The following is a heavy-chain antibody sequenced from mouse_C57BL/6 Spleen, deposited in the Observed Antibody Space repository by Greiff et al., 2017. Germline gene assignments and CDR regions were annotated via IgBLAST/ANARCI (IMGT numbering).Heavy chain of an antibody. Sequence: EVQLQQSGPELVKPGASVKISCKASGYTFTDYYMNWVKQSHGKSLEWIGDINPNNGGTSYNQKFKGKATLTVDKSSSTAYMELRSLTSEDSAVYYCVGGSNYHVDVWGTGTTVTVSS. J-gene: IGHJ1*03. CDR3: VGGSNYHVDV. CDR2: INPNNGGT. V-gene: IGHV1-26*01. D-gene: IGHD2-5*01. CDR1: GYTFTDYY.